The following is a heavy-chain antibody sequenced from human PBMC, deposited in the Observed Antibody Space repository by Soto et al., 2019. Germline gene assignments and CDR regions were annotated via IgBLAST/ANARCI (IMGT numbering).Heavy chain of an antibody. D-gene: IGHD3-10*01. V-gene: IGHV3-48*01. J-gene: IGHJ6*02. CDR1: GFTFSSYS. CDR3: ARDWVYYYGSGSPNENYYYYGMDV. CDR2: ISSSSSTI. Sequence: EVQLVESGGGLVQPGGSLRLSCAASGFTFSSYSMNWVRQAPGKGLEWVSYISSSSSTIYYADSVKGRFTITRDNAKNSLYLQMNCLRAEDTAVYYCARDWVYYYGSGSPNENYYYYGMDVWGQGTTVTVSS.